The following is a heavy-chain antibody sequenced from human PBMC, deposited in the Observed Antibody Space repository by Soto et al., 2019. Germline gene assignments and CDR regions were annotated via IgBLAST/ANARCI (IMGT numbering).Heavy chain of an antibody. D-gene: IGHD2-8*02. Sequence: GGSLRLSCEASGFTFSGSAMHWVRQASGKGLEWVGRIRSKANSYATAYAASVKGRFTISRDDSKNTAYLQMNSLKTEDTAVYYCTRSVLRPTDSFDPWGQGTPVTVSS. CDR3: TRSVLRPTDSFDP. CDR1: GFTFSGSA. CDR2: IRSKANSYAT. J-gene: IGHJ5*02. V-gene: IGHV3-73*01.